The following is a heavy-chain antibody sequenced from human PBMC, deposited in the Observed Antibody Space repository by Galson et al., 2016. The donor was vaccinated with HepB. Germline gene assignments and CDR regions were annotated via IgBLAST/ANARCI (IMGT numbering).Heavy chain of an antibody. CDR1: GYTFTSYG. Sequence: SVKVSCKASGYTFTSYGITWVRQAPGQGLEWMGWISGYNGNTNYARKLQGRVTVTTATTSSTAYMELRSLRSDDTAVYYCARGPSTTRTFNYWGQGTQVTVSS. CDR2: ISGYNGNT. V-gene: IGHV1-18*01. D-gene: IGHD2-2*01. CDR3: ARGPSTTRTFNY. J-gene: IGHJ4*02.